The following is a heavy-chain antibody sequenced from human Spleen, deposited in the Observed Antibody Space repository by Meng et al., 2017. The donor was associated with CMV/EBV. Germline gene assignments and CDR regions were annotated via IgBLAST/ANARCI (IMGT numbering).Heavy chain of an antibody. D-gene: IGHD2-2*01. Sequence: GSLRLSCTVSGGSISSNRYYWGWIRQPPGKGLEWIGSIYYSGSTYYNPSLKSRVIISVDTSKNQFSLKLSSVTAADTAMYYCARSGIIGLYYQNWFDPWGQGTLVTVSS. CDR1: GGSISSNRYY. V-gene: IGHV4-39*07. CDR2: IYYSGST. CDR3: ARSGIIGLYYQNWFDP. J-gene: IGHJ5*02.